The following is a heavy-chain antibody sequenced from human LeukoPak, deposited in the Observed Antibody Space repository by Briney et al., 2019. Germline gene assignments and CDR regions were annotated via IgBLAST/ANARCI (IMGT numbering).Heavy chain of an antibody. V-gene: IGHV4-39*01. Sequence: SETLSLTCTVPGGSISSSSYYWGWIRQPPGKGLEWIGSIYYSGSTYYNPSLKSRVTISVDTSKNQFSLKLSSVTAADTAVYYCARRGDHAFDIWGQGTMVTVSS. CDR3: ARRGDHAFDI. CDR2: IYYSGST. CDR1: GGSISSSSYY. J-gene: IGHJ3*02. D-gene: IGHD7-27*01.